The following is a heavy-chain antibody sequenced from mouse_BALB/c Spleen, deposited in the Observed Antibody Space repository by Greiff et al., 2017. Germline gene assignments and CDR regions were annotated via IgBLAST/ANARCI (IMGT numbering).Heavy chain of an antibody. CDR2: IDPANGNT. D-gene: IGHD1-1*01. CDR3: ASPYYGSSYGFAY. CDR1: GFNIKDTY. J-gene: IGHJ3*01. Sequence: VQLKQSGAELVKPGASVKLSCTASGFNIKDTYMHWVKQRPEQGLEWIGRIDPANGNTKYDPKFQGKATITADTSSNTAYLQLSSLTSEDTAVYYCASPYYGSSYGFAYWGQGTLVTVSA. V-gene: IGHV14-3*02.